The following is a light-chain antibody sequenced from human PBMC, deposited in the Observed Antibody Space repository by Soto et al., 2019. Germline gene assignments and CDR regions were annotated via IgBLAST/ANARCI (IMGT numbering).Light chain of an antibody. CDR1: QDISNY. V-gene: IGKV1-12*01. J-gene: IGKJ4*01. CDR3: QQANSFPLT. CDR2: GAS. Sequence: IHMTQSPSSLSASVVDIVTITFQASQDISNYLAWYQQKPGKAPKLLIDGASTLQSGVPSRFSGSGSGTDFTLTINSVQPEDFATYYCQQANSFPLTFGGGTKVDIK.